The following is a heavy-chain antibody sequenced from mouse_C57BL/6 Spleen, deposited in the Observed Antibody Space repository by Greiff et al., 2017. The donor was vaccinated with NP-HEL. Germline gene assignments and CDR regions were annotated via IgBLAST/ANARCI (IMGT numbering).Heavy chain of an antibody. D-gene: IGHD3-2*02. CDR3: ASGSSGYVDYYAMDY. J-gene: IGHJ4*01. Sequence: VKLVESGAELVRPGASVKLSCKASGYTFPDYYINWVKQRPGQGLEWIAKIYPGSGNTYYNEKFKGKATLTADKSSSTAYMQLSSLTSEDSAVYFCASGSSGYVDYYAMDYWGQGTSVTVSS. CDR1: GYTFPDYY. CDR2: IYPGSGNT. V-gene: IGHV1-76*01.